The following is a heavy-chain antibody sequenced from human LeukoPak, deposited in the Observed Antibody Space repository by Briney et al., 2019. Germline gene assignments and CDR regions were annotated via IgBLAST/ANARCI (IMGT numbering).Heavy chain of an antibody. CDR3: ARDPWGYGPGAFDI. CDR1: GFTFSSYA. V-gene: IGHV3-30-3*01. CDR2: ISYDGSNK. J-gene: IGHJ3*02. Sequence: GRSLRLSCAASGFTFSSYAMHWVRQAPGKGLEWVGVISYDGSNKYYADSVKGRFTISRDNSKNTLYLQMNSLRAEDTAVYYCARDPWGYGPGAFDIWGQGTMVTVSS. D-gene: IGHD3-16*01.